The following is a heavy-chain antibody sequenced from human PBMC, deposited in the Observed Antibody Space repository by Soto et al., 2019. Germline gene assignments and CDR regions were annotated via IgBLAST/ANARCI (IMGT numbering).Heavy chain of an antibody. D-gene: IGHD6-19*01. CDR2: IIPIFGTA. J-gene: IGHJ3*02. CDR1: GGTFSSYA. V-gene: IGHV1-69*01. CDR3: ARDPIAVATRGAFDI. Sequence: QVQLVQSGAEVKKPGSSVKVSCKASGGTFSSYAISWVRQAPGQGLEWMGGIIPIFGTANYALKFQGRVTITADDSTSTAYMWLSSLRSEDTALYYCARDPIAVATRGAFDIWGQGTMVTVSS.